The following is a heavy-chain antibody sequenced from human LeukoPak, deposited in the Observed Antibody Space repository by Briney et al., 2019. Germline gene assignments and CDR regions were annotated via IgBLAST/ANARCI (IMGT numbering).Heavy chain of an antibody. D-gene: IGHD1-26*01. CDR3: AKDLKSYPRGLIDS. J-gene: IGHJ5*01. CDR1: GFTFSSYA. CDR2: VSGSGGST. Sequence: TGGSLRLSCAASGFTFSSYATSWVRQAPGKGLEWVSAVSGSGGSTYYADSVKGRFTISRDNSKDTLYLPLNSLRAEDTAAYYCAKDLKSYPRGLIDSWGQGTLVTVSS. V-gene: IGHV3-23*01.